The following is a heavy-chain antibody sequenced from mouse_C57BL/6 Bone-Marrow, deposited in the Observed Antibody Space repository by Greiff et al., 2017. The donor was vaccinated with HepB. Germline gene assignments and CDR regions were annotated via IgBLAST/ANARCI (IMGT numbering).Heavy chain of an antibody. CDR3: ARIGNYGSSYGYAMDY. J-gene: IGHJ4*01. D-gene: IGHD1-1*01. V-gene: IGHV1-77*01. Sequence: QVQLQQSGAELVKPGASVKISCKASGYTFTDYYINWVKQRPGQGLEWIGKIGPGSGSTYYNEKFKGKATLTADKSSSTAYMQLSSLTSEDSAVYFCARIGNYGSSYGYAMDYWGQGTSVTVSS. CDR2: IGPGSGST. CDR1: GYTFTDYY.